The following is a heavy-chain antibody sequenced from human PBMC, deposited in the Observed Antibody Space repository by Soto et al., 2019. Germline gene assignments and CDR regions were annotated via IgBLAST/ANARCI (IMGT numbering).Heavy chain of an antibody. J-gene: IGHJ4*02. V-gene: IGHV3-23*01. CDR1: GFTFSSYA. D-gene: IGHD1-26*01. CDR2: IGGSGGGT. CDR3: AREPLSGSYYYFDY. Sequence: EVQLLDSGGGLVQPGGSLRLSCAASGFTFSSYAMTWVRQAPGKGLGWVSAIGGSGGGTYYADSVKGRFTISRDNSKNTLYLQMNSLRAEDTAVYYCAREPLSGSYYYFDYWGQGTLVTVSS.